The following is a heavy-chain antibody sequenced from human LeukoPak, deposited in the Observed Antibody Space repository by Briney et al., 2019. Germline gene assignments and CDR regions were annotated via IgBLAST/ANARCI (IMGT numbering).Heavy chain of an antibody. CDR1: GFTFDDYA. Sequence: GGSLRLSCAASGFTFDDYAMHWVRQAPGKGLEWVLGISWNSGSIGYADSVKGRFTISRDNAKNSLYLQMNSLRAEDMALYYCAKARSGSYSAFDYWGQGTLVTVSS. CDR3: AKARSGSYSAFDY. D-gene: IGHD1-26*01. CDR2: ISWNSGSI. J-gene: IGHJ4*02. V-gene: IGHV3-9*03.